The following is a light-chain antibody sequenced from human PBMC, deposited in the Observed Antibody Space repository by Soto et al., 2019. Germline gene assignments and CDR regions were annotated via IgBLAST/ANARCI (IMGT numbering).Light chain of an antibody. V-gene: IGKV1-9*01. CDR3: QQLNSYPLT. CDR1: QGISSY. CDR2: GAS. Sequence: DIQLTQSPSFLSASVGDRVTITCRASQGISSYLAWYQQKPGKAPELLIHGASTLHSGVPSRFSGSESGTEFTLTLSSLQPEDFATYYCQQLNSYPLTFGGGTKVEIK. J-gene: IGKJ4*01.